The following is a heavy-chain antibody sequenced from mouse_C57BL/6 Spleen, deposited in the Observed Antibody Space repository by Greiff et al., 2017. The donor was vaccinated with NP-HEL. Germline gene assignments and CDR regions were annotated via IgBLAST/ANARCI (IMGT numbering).Heavy chain of an antibody. V-gene: IGHV5-17*01. CDR1: GFTFSDYG. CDR2: ISSGSSTI. CDR3: ARLRPYSNYAMDY. D-gene: IGHD2-5*01. J-gene: IGHJ4*01. Sequence: EVKLMESGGGLVKPGGSLKLSCAASGFTFSDYGMHWVRQAPEKGLEWVAYISSGSSTIYYADTVKGRFTISRDNAKNTLFLQMTSLRSEDTAMYYCARLRPYSNYAMDYWGQGTSVTVSS.